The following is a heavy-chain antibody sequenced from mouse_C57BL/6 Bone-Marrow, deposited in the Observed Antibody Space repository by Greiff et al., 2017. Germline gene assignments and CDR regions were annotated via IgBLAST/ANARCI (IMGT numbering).Heavy chain of an antibody. CDR1: GYTFTSYW. D-gene: IGHD1-1*01. V-gene: IGHV1-64*01. CDR3: AREGDSTVVDYAMDY. Sequence: QVQLQQPGAELVKPGASVQLSCKASGYTFTSYWMHWVKQRPGQGLEWIGMIHPNSGSTNYNEKFKSKATLTVDKSSSTAYMQLSSLTSEDSAVYYCAREGDSTVVDYAMDYWGQGTSVTVSS. CDR2: IHPNSGST. J-gene: IGHJ4*01.